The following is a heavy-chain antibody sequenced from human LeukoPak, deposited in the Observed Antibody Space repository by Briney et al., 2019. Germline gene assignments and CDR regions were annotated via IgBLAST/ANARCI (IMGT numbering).Heavy chain of an antibody. J-gene: IGHJ5*02. CDR1: GGSFSGYY. Sequence: PSKTLSLTCAVYGGSFSGYYWSWIRQPPGKGLEWIGEINHSGSTNYNPSLKSRVTISVDTSKNQFSLKLSSVTAADTAVYYCARGLEVYCSSTSCFGRARFDPWGQGTLVTVSS. CDR3: ARGLEVYCSSTSCFGRARFDP. CDR2: INHSGST. V-gene: IGHV4-34*01. D-gene: IGHD2-2*01.